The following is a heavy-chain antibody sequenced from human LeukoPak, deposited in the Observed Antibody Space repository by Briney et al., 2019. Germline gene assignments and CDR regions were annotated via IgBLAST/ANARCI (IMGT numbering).Heavy chain of an antibody. V-gene: IGHV3-7*01. D-gene: IGHD4-11*01. CDR1: TSGFTFSSYW. CDR3: AREGSYNFDY. J-gene: IGHJ4*02. Sequence: PGGSLRLSCAASTSGFTFSSYWMSWVRQAPGKGLEWVANIKQDGSEKYYVDFVKGRFTISRDNAKNSVYLQMNSLRAEDTAVYYCAREGSYNFDYWGQGTLVTVSS. CDR2: IKQDGSEK.